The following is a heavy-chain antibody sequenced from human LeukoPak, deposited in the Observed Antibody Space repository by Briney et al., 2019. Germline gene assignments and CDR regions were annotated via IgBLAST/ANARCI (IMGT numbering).Heavy chain of an antibody. J-gene: IGHJ4*02. V-gene: IGHV4-38-2*02. CDR3: ARGRSGGYFDY. CDR1: GYSISSGYF. Sequence: SETLSLTCTVSGYSISSGYFWGWIRQPPGKGLEWIGSIYHSGSTYYNPSLKSRVTISVDTSKNQFSLKLRSVTAADMAVYYCARGRSGGYFDYWGQGTLVTVSS. D-gene: IGHD2-15*01. CDR2: IYHSGST.